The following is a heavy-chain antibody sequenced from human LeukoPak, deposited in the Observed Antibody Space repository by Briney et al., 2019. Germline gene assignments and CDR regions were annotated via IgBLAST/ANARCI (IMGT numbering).Heavy chain of an antibody. V-gene: IGHV4-34*01. CDR3: ARMMHGDYFDY. D-gene: IGHD3-16*01. J-gene: IGHJ4*02. CDR1: GGSFSGYY. Sequence: PSETLSLTCAVYGGSFSGYYWSWIRQPPGKGLEWIGEINHSGSTNYNPSLKSRVTISVDTSKNQFSLKLSSVTAADTAVYYCARMMHGDYFDYWGQGALVTVSS. CDR2: INHSGST.